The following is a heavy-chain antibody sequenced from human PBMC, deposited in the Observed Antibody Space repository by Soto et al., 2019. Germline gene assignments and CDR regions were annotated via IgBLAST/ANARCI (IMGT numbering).Heavy chain of an antibody. D-gene: IGHD6-13*01. CDR2: ISYDGGNK. V-gene: IGHV3-30*18. CDR1: GFTFSSYG. J-gene: IGHJ4*02. CDR3: AKGDRIAAAGHFDY. Sequence: QVQLVESGGGVVQPGRSLRLSCAASGFTFSSYGMHWVRHAPGKGLEWVAVISYDGGNKYYADSVKGRFTISRDNSKNTLYLQMNSLRAEDTAVYCCAKGDRIAAAGHFDYWGQGTLVTVSS.